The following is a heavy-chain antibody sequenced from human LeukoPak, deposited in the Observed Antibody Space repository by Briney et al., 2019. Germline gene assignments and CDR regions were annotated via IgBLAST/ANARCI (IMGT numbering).Heavy chain of an antibody. J-gene: IGHJ4*02. D-gene: IGHD5-18*01. Sequence: SETLSLTCTVSGGSISSYYWSWIRQPPGKGLEWIGYIYTSGSTNYNPSLKSRVTISVDTSKNQFSLKLSSVTAADTAVYYCACQKGYSYGSYSFDYWGQGTLVTVSS. V-gene: IGHV4-4*09. CDR3: ACQKGYSYGSYSFDY. CDR1: GGSISSYY. CDR2: IYTSGST.